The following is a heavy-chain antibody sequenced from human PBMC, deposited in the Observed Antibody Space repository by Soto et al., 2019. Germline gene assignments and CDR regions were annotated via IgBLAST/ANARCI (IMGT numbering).Heavy chain of an antibody. V-gene: IGHV1-18*04. CDR1: GYTFTSYG. J-gene: IGHJ6*02. D-gene: IGHD3-10*01. Sequence: ASVKVSCKASGYTFTSYGISWVRQAPGQGLEWMGWISAYNGNTNYAQKLQGRVTMTTDTSTSTAYMELRSLRSDDTAVYYCARGGGEVLLWFGEFTYYYYGMDVWGQGTTVTVSS. CDR2: ISAYNGNT. CDR3: ARGGGEVLLWFGEFTYYYYGMDV.